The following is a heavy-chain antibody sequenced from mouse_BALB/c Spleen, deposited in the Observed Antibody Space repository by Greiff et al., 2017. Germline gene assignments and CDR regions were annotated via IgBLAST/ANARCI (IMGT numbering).Heavy chain of an antibody. D-gene: IGHD2-3*01. J-gene: IGHJ3*01. CDR3: ARGDDGYYPFAY. CDR2: INPSSGYT. V-gene: IGHV1-4*02. Sequence: QVQLQQSAAELARPGASVKMSCKASGYTFTSYTMHWVKQRPGQGLEWIGYINPSSGYTEYNQKFKDKTTLTADKSSSTAYMQLSSLTSEDSAVYFCARGDDGYYPFAYWGQGTLVTVSA. CDR1: GYTFTSYT.